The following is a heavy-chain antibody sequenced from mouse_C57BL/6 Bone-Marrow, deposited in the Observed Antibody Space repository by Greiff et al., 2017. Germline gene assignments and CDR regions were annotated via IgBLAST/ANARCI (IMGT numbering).Heavy chain of an antibody. CDR2: INPNNGGT. CDR1: GYTFTDYY. J-gene: IGHJ3*01. D-gene: IGHD2-3*01. CDR3: ARLGGHDDPWFAY. Sequence: EVQLQQSGPELVKPGASVKISCKASGYTFTDYYMNWVKQSPGKSLEWIGDINPNNGGTSYNQKFKGKATLTVDKSSSTAYMELRSLTSEASAGYYGARLGGHDDPWFAYWGQGTLVTVSA. V-gene: IGHV1-26*01.